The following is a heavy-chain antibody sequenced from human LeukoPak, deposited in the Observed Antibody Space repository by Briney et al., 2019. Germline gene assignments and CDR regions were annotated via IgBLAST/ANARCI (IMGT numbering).Heavy chain of an antibody. J-gene: IGHJ6*02. D-gene: IGHD3-22*01. CDR3: ARTNYYDSSGSQGPGTFYYGLDV. CDR1: GGTFSSYG. CDR2: VIPILDIS. Sequence: SVKVSCKASGGTFSSYGITWVRQAPGQGIEWMGRVIPILDISNYAQMFQDRVTITADKSTSTAYMELSSLRSEDTAVYLCARTNYYDSSGSQGPGTFYYGLDVWGQGTTVTVSS. V-gene: IGHV1-69*04.